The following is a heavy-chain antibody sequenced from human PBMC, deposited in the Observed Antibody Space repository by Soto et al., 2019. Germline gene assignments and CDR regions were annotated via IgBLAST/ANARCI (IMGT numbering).Heavy chain of an antibody. CDR1: GGTFSSYA. V-gene: IGHV1-69*13. Sequence: SVKVSCKASGGTFSSYAISWVRQAPGQGLEWMGGIIPIFGTANYAQKFQGRVTITADESTSTAYMELSSLRSEDTAVYYCAGRYSSSGASSGWYTVYYYGMDVWGQGTTVTVSS. D-gene: IGHD6-19*01. CDR3: AGRYSSSGASSGWYTVYYYGMDV. J-gene: IGHJ6*02. CDR2: IIPIFGTA.